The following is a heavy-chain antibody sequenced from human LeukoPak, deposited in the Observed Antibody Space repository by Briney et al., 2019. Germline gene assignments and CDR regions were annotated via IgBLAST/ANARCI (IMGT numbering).Heavy chain of an antibody. V-gene: IGHV3-7*01. CDR1: GFTFTFQT. Sequence: GSLRLSCAASGFTFTFQTMSWVRQAPGKGLEWVASMKEDGSEIFYVGSVKGRFIISRDNAKNSLYLQMNSLRAEDTAVYYCAKGGASRFDHWGQGTLVTISS. CDR3: AKGGASRFDH. CDR2: MKEDGSEI. J-gene: IGHJ4*02. D-gene: IGHD1-26*01.